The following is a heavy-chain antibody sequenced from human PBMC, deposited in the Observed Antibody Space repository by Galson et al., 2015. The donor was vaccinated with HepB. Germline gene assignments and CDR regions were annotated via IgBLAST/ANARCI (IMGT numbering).Heavy chain of an antibody. CDR1: GFTFSSYW. Sequence: SLRLSCAASGFTFSSYWMSWVRQAPGKGLEWVANIKQDGSEKYYVDSVKGRFTISRDNAKNSLYLQMNSLRAEDTAVYYCARDTFLEWLYYYYYMDVWGKGTTVTVSS. V-gene: IGHV3-7*03. D-gene: IGHD3-3*01. J-gene: IGHJ6*03. CDR2: IKQDGSEK. CDR3: ARDTFLEWLYYYYYMDV.